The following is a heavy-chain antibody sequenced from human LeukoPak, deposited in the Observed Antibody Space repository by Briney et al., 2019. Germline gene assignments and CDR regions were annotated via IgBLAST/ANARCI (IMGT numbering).Heavy chain of an antibody. Sequence: SETLSLTCAVYGGSFSGYYWSWIRQPPGKGLEWIGEINHSGSTNYNPSLKSRVTISVDTSKNRFSLKLSSVTAADTAVYYCASKRLGYCSSTSCYPFDYWGQGTLVTVSS. D-gene: IGHD2-2*01. J-gene: IGHJ4*02. V-gene: IGHV4-34*01. CDR3: ASKRLGYCSSTSCYPFDY. CDR1: GGSFSGYY. CDR2: INHSGST.